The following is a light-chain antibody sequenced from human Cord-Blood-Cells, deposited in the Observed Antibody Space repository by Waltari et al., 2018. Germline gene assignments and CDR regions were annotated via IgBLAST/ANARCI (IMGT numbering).Light chain of an antibody. CDR3: QSYDSSLSGYV. V-gene: IGLV1-40*01. CDR2: ANS. Sequence: QSVLTQPPSVSGAPGQRVTISCTGSSSNIGAGYDVHWYQQLPGTAPKLLIYANSIRPSGVPARFSGSRSGTSASVASTGLQAEDEADYFCQSYDSSLSGYVFGTGTKVTVL. J-gene: IGLJ1*01. CDR1: SSNIGAGYD.